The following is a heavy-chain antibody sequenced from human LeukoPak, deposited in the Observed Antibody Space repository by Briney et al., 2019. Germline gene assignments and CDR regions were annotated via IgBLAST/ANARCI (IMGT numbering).Heavy chain of an antibody. CDR3: ARSCSSTSCYMGTSFDY. D-gene: IGHD2-2*02. J-gene: IGHJ4*02. CDR1: GYTFTSYG. V-gene: IGHV1-18*01. CDR2: ISAYNGNT. Sequence: ASVKVSCKASGYTFTSYGISWARQAPGQGLEWMGWISAYNGNTNYAQKLQGRVTMTTDTSTSTAYMELRSLRSDDTAVYYCARSCSSTSCYMGTSFDYWGQGTLVTVSS.